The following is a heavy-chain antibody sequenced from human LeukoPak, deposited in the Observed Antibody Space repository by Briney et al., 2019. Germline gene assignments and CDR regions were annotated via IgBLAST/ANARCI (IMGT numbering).Heavy chain of an antibody. D-gene: IGHD6-19*01. V-gene: IGHV3-74*01. Sequence: GGSQRLSCAASGFTFSTYWMHWVRQAPGKGVMWVSRINGDGSSTAYADSVKGRFTVPRDNAKNTLYLQLNNLGGEDTAVYYCARKGSVAGLGYWGQGTLVTVSS. CDR2: INGDGSST. J-gene: IGHJ4*02. CDR3: ARKGSVAGLGY. CDR1: GFTFSTYW.